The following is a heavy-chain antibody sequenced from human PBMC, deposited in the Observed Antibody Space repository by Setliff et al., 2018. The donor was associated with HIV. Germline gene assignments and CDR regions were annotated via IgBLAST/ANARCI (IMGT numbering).Heavy chain of an antibody. V-gene: IGHV4-4*08. J-gene: IGHJ4*02. Sequence: PSETLSLTCTVSGGSISSYYWSWIRLPPGKGLEWIGYIYTSGITNYNPSLKSRVTISVDTSKNQFSLKLSSVTAADTAVYYCARDYSGWYYFDCWGQGTLVTVSS. CDR1: GGSISSYY. CDR2: IYTSGIT. D-gene: IGHD6-19*01. CDR3: ARDYSGWYYFDC.